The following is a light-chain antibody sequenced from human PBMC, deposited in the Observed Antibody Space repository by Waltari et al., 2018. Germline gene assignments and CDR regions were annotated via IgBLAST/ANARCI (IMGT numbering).Light chain of an antibody. CDR1: SSDIGGYKY. V-gene: IGLV2-11*01. CDR3: CSYAGRYTSV. J-gene: IGLJ2*01. Sequence: QSALTQPRSVSGSPGQSVTLSCTGPSSDIGGYKYVSWYQQHPGKAPKLVIYDVDKRPSGVPDRFSGSKAGNTASLTISGLQTDDEADYYCCSYAGRYTSVFGGGTRVTVL. CDR2: DVD.